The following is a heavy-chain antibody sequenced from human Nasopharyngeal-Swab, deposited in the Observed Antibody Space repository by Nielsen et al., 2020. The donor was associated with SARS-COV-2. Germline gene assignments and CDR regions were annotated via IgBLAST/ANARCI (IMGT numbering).Heavy chain of an antibody. Sequence: WIRQPPGKGQEWVAVISYDGSNKYYADSVKGRFTISRDNSKNTLYLQMNSLRAEDTAVYYCARGPSDHYYGSGSYDWFDPWGQGTLVTVSS. CDR2: ISYDGSNK. CDR3: ARGPSDHYYGSGSYDWFDP. D-gene: IGHD3-10*01. V-gene: IGHV3-30-3*01. J-gene: IGHJ5*02.